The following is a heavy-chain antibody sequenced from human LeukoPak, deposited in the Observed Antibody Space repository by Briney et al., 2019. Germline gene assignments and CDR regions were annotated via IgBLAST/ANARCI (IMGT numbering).Heavy chain of an antibody. CDR2: ISTSSSTI. D-gene: IGHD3/OR15-3a*01. J-gene: IGHJ4*02. CDR1: GFTFSTYS. V-gene: IGHV3-48*01. CDR3: AKVATWTYFDS. Sequence: AGGSLRLACAASGFTFSTYSMNWVRQAPGKGLEWVSYISTSSSTIYYADSVKGRFTISRDNSKNTLYLQMNSLGADDTAVYYCAKVATWTYFDSWGQGTLVTVSS.